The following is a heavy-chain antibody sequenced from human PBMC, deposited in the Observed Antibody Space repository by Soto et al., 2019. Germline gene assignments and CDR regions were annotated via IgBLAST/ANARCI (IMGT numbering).Heavy chain of an antibody. Sequence: QVQLVQSGAEVKKPGASVKVSCKASGYTFIGYYIHWVRQAPGQGLEWVGRINPRSGDTTYAQKFQGRVTMTRDTSISTAYMELSSLRSADTAVYYCGRDGVGATPLGWFDPWGQGALVTVSS. V-gene: IGHV1-2*06. D-gene: IGHD1-26*01. CDR1: GYTFIGYY. CDR2: INPRSGDT. J-gene: IGHJ5*02. CDR3: GRDGVGATPLGWFDP.